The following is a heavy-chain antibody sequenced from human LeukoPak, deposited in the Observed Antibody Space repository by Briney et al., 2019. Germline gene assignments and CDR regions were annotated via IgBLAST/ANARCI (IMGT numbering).Heavy chain of an antibody. CDR3: ARTTEDCSSTSCYQYWFDP. J-gene: IGHJ5*02. Sequence: SETLSLTCTVSGASINSYYWSWIRQPPGKGLEWIGYIYSSGSTNYNPSLKSRVTISVDTSKNHFSLKLTSMTAADTAVYYCARTTEDCSSTSCYQYWFDPWGQGTLVTVSS. CDR1: GASINSYY. CDR2: IYSSGST. D-gene: IGHD2-2*01. V-gene: IGHV4-59*01.